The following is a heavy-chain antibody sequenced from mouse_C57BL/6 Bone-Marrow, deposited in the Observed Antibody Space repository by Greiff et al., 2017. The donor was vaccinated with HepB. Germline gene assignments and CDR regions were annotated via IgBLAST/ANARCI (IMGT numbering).Heavy chain of an antibody. CDR1: GYSFTGYY. D-gene: IGHD1-1*01. J-gene: IGHJ2*01. CDR3: ARKGITTVVADY. V-gene: IGHV1-42*01. CDR2: INPSTGGT. Sequence: VHVKQSGPELVKPGASVKISCKASGYSFTGYYMNWVKQSPEKSLEWIGEINPSTGGTTYNQKFKAKATLTVDKSSSTAYMQLKSLTSEDSAVYYCARKGITTVVADYWGQGTTLTVSS.